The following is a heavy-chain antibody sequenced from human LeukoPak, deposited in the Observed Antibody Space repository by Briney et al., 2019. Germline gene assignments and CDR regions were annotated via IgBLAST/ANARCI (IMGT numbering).Heavy chain of an antibody. V-gene: IGHV3-30*18. D-gene: IGHD4-17*01. CDR3: AKVGGDIGLGQSDFDY. Sequence: PGGSLRLSCAASGFTFSSYGMHWVRQAPGKGLEWVAVISYDGSNKYYADSVKGRFTISRDNSKNTLYLQMNSLRAEDTAVYYCAKVGGDIGLGQSDFDYWGQGTLVTVSS. CDR2: ISYDGSNK. J-gene: IGHJ4*02. CDR1: GFTFSSYG.